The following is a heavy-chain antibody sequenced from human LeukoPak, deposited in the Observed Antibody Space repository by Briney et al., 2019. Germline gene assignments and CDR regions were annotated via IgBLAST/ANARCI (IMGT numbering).Heavy chain of an antibody. V-gene: IGHV3-30*04. J-gene: IGHJ6*03. Sequence: GGSLRLSCAASGFTFSSYAMHWVRQAPGKGLEWVAVISYDGSNKYYADSVKGRFTISRDNSKNTLYLQMNSLRAEDTAVYYCARTWATGTYYYYYMDVWGKGTTVTVSS. CDR3: ARTWATGTYYYYYMDV. CDR1: GFTFSSYA. CDR2: ISYDGSNK. D-gene: IGHD1-1*01.